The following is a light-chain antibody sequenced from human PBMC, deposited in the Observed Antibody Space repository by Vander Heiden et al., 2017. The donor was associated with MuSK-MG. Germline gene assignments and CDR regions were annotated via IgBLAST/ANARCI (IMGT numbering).Light chain of an antibody. CDR1: QSVLSTSNKENY. CDR3: QHYDTDLVT. V-gene: IGKV4-1*01. Sequence: DIVMTQSPDSLPWSLGERATINCKSSQSVLSTSNKENYLAWYQHKPGQPPRLLISRASTAEAGAPDRFSGRGSATEFPLTISSLPAEDLAVYYFQHYDTDLVTFGHGTKVEIK. J-gene: IGKJ3*01. CDR2: RAS.